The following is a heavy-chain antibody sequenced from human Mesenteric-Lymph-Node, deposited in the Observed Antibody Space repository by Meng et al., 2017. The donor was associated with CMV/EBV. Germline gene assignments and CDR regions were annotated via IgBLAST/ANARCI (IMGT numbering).Heavy chain of an antibody. D-gene: IGHD6-13*01. Sequence: SCAASGFIFNTYGMHWVRQAPGKGLEWVAFTRNDGSNKFYADSVKGRFTISRDNSKNTLHLQMTSLRPDDTAVYYCAKGSSSWSVIDYWGQGTLVTVSS. J-gene: IGHJ4*02. V-gene: IGHV3-30*02. CDR3: AKGSSSWSVIDY. CDR2: TRNDGSNK. CDR1: GFIFNTYG.